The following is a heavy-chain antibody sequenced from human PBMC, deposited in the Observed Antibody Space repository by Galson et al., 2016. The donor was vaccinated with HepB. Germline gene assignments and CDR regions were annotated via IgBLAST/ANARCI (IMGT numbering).Heavy chain of an antibody. V-gene: IGHV3-48*02. CDR3: ARDGRRGYDMDV. CDR1: GFTFSDPW. CDR2: IASNRRTI. J-gene: IGHJ6*02. Sequence: SLRLSCAASGFTFSDPWMPWVRQAPGKGLEWVSYIASNRRTIYYADSARGRFTISRDNAKNSLYLQMNSLRDEDTAVYYCARDGRRGYDMDVWGQGTTVTVSS.